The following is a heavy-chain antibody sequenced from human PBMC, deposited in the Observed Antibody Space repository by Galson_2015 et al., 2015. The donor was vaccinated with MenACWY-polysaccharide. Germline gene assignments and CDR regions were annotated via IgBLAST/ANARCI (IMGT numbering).Heavy chain of an antibody. CDR3: ARERWVRGVFFDQ. D-gene: IGHD3-10*01. Sequence: SLRLSCAASEFTFSSFWMAWVRQAPGKGLEWVANIKQDGSEKYLVDSVKGRFTISRDNAENSLFLQMNSLRAEDTAVYYCARERWVRGVFFDQWGQGTLVTVSS. CDR1: EFTFSSFW. CDR2: IKQDGSEK. V-gene: IGHV3-7*01. J-gene: IGHJ4*02.